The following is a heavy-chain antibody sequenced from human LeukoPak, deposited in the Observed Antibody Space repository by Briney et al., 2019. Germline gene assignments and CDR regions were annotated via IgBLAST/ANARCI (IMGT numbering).Heavy chain of an antibody. CDR1: GFTFSPYS. V-gene: IGHV3-21*01. D-gene: IGHD4-17*01. CDR2: ISSSSSYI. Sequence: GGSLRLSCSASGFTFSPYSMNRVRQAPGKGLEWVSSISSSSSYIYYADSVKGRFTISRDNSKNTLYLQMNSLRAEDTAVYYCARESYGDYYGMDVWGQGTTVTVSS. J-gene: IGHJ6*02. CDR3: ARESYGDYYGMDV.